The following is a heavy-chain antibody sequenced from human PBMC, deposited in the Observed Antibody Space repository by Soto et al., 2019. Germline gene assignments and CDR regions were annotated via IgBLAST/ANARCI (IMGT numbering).Heavy chain of an antibody. Sequence: QLVESGGALVQPGASLRLSCAASGFTLRSYWMHWVRQAPGGGLVWVSRIDGSGSNTFYADSVKGRFTISRDNAKNTLYLQMNNLSPEDTAVYYCARNLNGYGNWDYWGQGNVVTVSS. CDR1: GFTLRSYW. CDR2: IDGSGSNT. D-gene: IGHD1-1*01. CDR3: ARNLNGYGNWDY. J-gene: IGHJ4*02. V-gene: IGHV3-74*01.